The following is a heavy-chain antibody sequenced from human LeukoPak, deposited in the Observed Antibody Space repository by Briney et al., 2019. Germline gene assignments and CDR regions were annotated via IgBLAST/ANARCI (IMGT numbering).Heavy chain of an antibody. CDR2: ISGSSSYI. Sequence: GESLRLSCAASGFTFSTYTMNWVRQAPGEGLEWVSSISGSSSYIYYADSVKGRFTISRDNAKNSLYLQMNSLRGDDTAVYYCVRIPNSANFPNWFDPWGQGTLATVSS. V-gene: IGHV3-21*06. J-gene: IGHJ5*02. CDR3: VRIPNSANFPNWFDP. D-gene: IGHD4/OR15-4a*01. CDR1: GFTFSTYT.